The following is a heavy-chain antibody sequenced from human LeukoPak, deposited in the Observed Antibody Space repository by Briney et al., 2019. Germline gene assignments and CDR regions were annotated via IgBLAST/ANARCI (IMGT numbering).Heavy chain of an antibody. CDR1: GGSVSSSSSY. Sequence: SETLSLTCTVSGGSVSSSSSYWGWIRQPPGKGLEWIGSIYYSGSTHYNPSLKSRVTISVDTSKNQFSLKLGSVTAADTAVYYCASPDLSNGRLHYFDYWGQGTLVTVSS. CDR2: IYYSGST. CDR3: ASPDLSNGRLHYFDY. V-gene: IGHV4-39*01. J-gene: IGHJ4*02. D-gene: IGHD4-11*01.